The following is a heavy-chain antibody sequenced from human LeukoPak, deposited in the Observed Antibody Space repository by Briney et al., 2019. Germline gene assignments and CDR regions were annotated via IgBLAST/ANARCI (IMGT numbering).Heavy chain of an antibody. Sequence: GGSLRLSCAASGFTFSTYKMHWVRQAPGKGLEWVSRINNDGSNTRYADSVKGRFTISRDNAKNTLHLQMNSLRAEDTAVYFCTRVLTGTSLFDYWGQGTLVTVSS. V-gene: IGHV3-74*01. J-gene: IGHJ4*02. CDR2: INNDGSNT. CDR3: TRVLTGTSLFDY. CDR1: GFTFSTYK. D-gene: IGHD1-7*01.